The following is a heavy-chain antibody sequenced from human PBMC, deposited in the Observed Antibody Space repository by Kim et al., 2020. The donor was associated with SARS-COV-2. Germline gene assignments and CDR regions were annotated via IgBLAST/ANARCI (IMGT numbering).Heavy chain of an antibody. CDR2: THSSRST. J-gene: IGHJ5*01. V-gene: IGHV4-59*01. CDR1: GGSISNSF. CDR3: TTGGGWLSDS. Sequence: SETLSLTCSVSGGSISNSFCSWIRQPPGKGLEWIANTHSSRSTNYNPSLGSRVTISLDTSKSQFSLKLSSVTTADTAVYYCTTGGGWLSDSWGQGTLVTVSS. D-gene: IGHD6-19*01.